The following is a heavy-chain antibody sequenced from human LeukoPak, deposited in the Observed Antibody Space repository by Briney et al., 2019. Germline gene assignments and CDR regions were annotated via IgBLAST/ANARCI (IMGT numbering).Heavy chain of an antibody. CDR1: GGTFSIYA. D-gene: IGHD2-15*01. Sequence: ASVTVSCKASGGTFSIYAISWVRQAPGQGLEWMGGIIPIFGTANYAQKFQGRVTITADESTSTAYMELSSLRSEDTAVYYCAREGCSGGSCYNWFDPWGQGTLVTVSS. V-gene: IGHV1-69*13. CDR2: IIPIFGTA. J-gene: IGHJ5*02. CDR3: AREGCSGGSCYNWFDP.